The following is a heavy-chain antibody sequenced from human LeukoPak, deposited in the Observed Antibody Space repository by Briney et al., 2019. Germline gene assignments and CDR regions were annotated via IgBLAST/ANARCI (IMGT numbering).Heavy chain of an antibody. Sequence: GGSLRLSCRASGFTFSNYAMNWVRQTPGKGLEWVSSLTGNSNNPNYADSVKGRLTISRDKSKNTLYLQMNSLRAEDTALYSCAKCAKTPEGGSGWCNWFDTWGQGTLVIVSS. CDR3: AKCAKTPEGGSGWCNWFDT. CDR2: LTGNSNNP. J-gene: IGHJ5*02. CDR1: GFTFSNYA. D-gene: IGHD3-3*01. V-gene: IGHV3-23*01.